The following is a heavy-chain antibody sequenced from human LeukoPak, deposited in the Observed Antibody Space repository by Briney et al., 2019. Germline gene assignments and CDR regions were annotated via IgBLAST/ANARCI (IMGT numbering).Heavy chain of an antibody. J-gene: IGHJ6*03. V-gene: IGHV3-48*03. CDR2: ISSSGSTI. CDR1: GFTFSSYE. D-gene: IGHD6-13*01. Sequence: GSLRLSCAASGFTFSSYEMNWVRQAPGKGLEWVSYISSSGSTIYYSDSVKGRFTISRDNAKNSLYLQMNSLRAEDTAVYYCARVSSSSWYGYYYYYMDVWGKGTTVTISS. CDR3: ARVSSSSWYGYYYYYMDV.